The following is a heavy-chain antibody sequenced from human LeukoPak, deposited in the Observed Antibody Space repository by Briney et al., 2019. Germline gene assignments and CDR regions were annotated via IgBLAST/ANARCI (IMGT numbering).Heavy chain of an antibody. CDR2: FDPEDGET. CDR3: TIISSDYYYGMDV. Sequence: ASVKVSCKLSGYTLTELSMHWVRQAPGKGLEWMGGFDPEDGETIYAQKFQGRVTMTEDTSTDTAYMELSSLRSEDTAVYYCTIISSDYYYGMDVWGKGTTVTVSS. CDR1: GYTLTELS. J-gene: IGHJ6*04. V-gene: IGHV1-24*01. D-gene: IGHD3-10*01.